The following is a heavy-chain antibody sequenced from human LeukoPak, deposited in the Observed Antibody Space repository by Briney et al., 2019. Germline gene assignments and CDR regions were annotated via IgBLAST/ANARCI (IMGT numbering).Heavy chain of an antibody. CDR2: ISGSGGST. J-gene: IGHJ4*02. CDR1: GFTFSSYA. D-gene: IGHD1-14*01. CDR3: AKPAKTDYADY. V-gene: IGHV3-23*01. Sequence: GGSLRLSCAASGFTFSSYAINWFRQAPGKGLEWVSSISGSGGSTYYADSVKGRFTISRDNSKNTLYLQMNSMRAEDTAVYYCAKPAKTDYADYWGQGTLVTVSS.